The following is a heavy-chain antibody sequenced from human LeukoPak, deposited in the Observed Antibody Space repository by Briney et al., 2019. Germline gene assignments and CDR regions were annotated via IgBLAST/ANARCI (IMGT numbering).Heavy chain of an antibody. CDR3: ARAGRGISSRAFDY. V-gene: IGHV4-34*01. J-gene: IGHJ4*01. CDR2: INDSGST. CDR1: GGSFTDYY. D-gene: IGHD6-6*01. Sequence: SETLSLTCAISGGSFTDYYWSWIRQPPGKGLEWIGDINDSGSTNSSPSLKSRVVISLDTSKSQLSLKLSPVTAADTATYFCARAGRGISSRAFDYWGQGTLVTVSS.